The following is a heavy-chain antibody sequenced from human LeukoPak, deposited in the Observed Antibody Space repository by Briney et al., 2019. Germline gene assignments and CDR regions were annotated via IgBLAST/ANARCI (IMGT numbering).Heavy chain of an antibody. V-gene: IGHV3-74*01. J-gene: IGHJ4*02. CDR3: ARGGGYSYDRTHY. CDR2: INSDGSST. D-gene: IGHD5-18*01. Sequence: GGSLRLSCAASGFTFSSYWMHWVRQAPGKGLVWVSRINSDGSSTSYADSVKGRFTISRDSAKNTLYLQMNSLRAEDTAVYYCARGGGYSYDRTHYWGQGTLVTVSS. CDR1: GFTFSSYW.